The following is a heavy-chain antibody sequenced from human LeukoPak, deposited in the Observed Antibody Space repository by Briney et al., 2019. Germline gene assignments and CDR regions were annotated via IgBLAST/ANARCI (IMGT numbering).Heavy chain of an antibody. CDR1: GFTFSNYG. J-gene: IGHJ2*01. CDR2: ISYDGSYK. Sequence: QPGGSLRLSCAASGFTFSNYGMHWVRQAPGKGLEWVAVISYDGSYKSYADSVKGRFTISRDNSKNTLYLQMNSLRAEDTALYFCAKDRGGSSSGIWYFDLWGRGTLATVSS. D-gene: IGHD1-26*01. CDR3: AKDRGGSSSGIWYFDL. V-gene: IGHV3-30*18.